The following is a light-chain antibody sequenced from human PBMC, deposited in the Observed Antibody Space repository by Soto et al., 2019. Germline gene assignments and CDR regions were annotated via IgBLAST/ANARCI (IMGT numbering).Light chain of an antibody. Sequence: IPLTQSPSSVSATVGDRVTITCRASQGISSYLAWYQQKPGKAPKVLIYAASTLQSGVPSRFSGSGSGTDFTLTINSLQSEDFVVYYCQQYDNWPPTFAQGTRLEIK. CDR3: QQYDNWPPT. CDR2: AAS. J-gene: IGKJ5*01. V-gene: IGKV1-9*01. CDR1: QGISSY.